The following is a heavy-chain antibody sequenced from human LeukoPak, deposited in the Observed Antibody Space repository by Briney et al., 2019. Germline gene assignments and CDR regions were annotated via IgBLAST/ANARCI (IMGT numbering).Heavy chain of an antibody. CDR1: GFTFNNYG. V-gene: IGHV3-30*02. J-gene: IGHJ6*03. CDR3: AKDSAFYYIDV. CDR2: IRYNGNNQ. D-gene: IGHD3-10*01. Sequence: GGSLRLSCAASGFTFNNYGMHWVRRAPGKGLEWVAFIRYNGNNQYYADSVKGRFTISRDNSKNTLYLQMNSLKGDDTAAYYCAKDSAFYYIDVWGKGTTVIISS.